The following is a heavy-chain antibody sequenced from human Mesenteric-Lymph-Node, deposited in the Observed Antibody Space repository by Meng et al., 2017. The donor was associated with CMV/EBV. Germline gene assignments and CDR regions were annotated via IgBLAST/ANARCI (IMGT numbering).Heavy chain of an antibody. J-gene: IGHJ4*02. CDR2: ISGSGDST. V-gene: IGHV3-23*01. D-gene: IGHD2-2*01. CDR3: AKDLMSVWGVIPAANFDY. CDR1: GFTFNSYA. Sequence: GGSLRLSCAASGFTFNSYAMSWVRQAPGKGLEWVSAISGSGDSTYYADSVKGRFTISRDNSKSTLFMQMNSLRAEDTAVYYCAKDLMSVWGVIPAANFDYWGQGTLVTVSS.